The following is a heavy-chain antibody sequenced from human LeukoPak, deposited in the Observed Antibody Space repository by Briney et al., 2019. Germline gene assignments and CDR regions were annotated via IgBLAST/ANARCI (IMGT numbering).Heavy chain of an antibody. Sequence: GGSVRLSCAASGFTFDDYAMHWVRQAPGKGVEGVSGISWNSGSIGYADSVKGRFTISRDNAKNSLYLQMNSLRAEDTALYYCAKDTQWGIAVAGHPVGYFDYWGQGTLVTVSS. CDR1: GFTFDDYA. CDR3: AKDTQWGIAVAGHPVGYFDY. V-gene: IGHV3-9*01. CDR2: ISWNSGSI. D-gene: IGHD6-19*01. J-gene: IGHJ4*02.